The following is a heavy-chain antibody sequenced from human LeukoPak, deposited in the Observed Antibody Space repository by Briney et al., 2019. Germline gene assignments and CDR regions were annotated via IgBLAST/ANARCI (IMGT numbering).Heavy chain of an antibody. V-gene: IGHV3-49*04. CDR1: RFTFGDYA. Sequence: GGALRLSCTASRFTFGDYAVSWVRQAAGKELEWVSFIRSTVFGGTTEYAPSVKGGFTISREYPKSIAYLQRNLLKTQKPAVYYCARGGANYSDISAYGYFDLWGRGTLVTVSS. D-gene: IGHD3-22*01. J-gene: IGHJ2*01. CDR2: IRSTVFGGTT. CDR3: ARGGANYSDISAYGYFDL.